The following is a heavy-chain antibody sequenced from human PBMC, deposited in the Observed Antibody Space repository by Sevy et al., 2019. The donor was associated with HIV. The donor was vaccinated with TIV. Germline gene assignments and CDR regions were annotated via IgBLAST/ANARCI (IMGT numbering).Heavy chain of an antibody. D-gene: IGHD4-17*01. CDR2: IYSGGST. CDR1: GFTVSSNY. J-gene: IGHJ6*02. Sequence: GGSLRLSCAASGFTVSSNYMSWVRQAPGKGLEWVSVIYSGGSTYYADSVKDRFSISRGNSKNTRYLQMSSLRAEETAVYYCARDSPMTTVVIVGYYGMDVWGQGTTVTVSS. CDR3: ARDSPMTTVVIVGYYGMDV. V-gene: IGHV3-66*01.